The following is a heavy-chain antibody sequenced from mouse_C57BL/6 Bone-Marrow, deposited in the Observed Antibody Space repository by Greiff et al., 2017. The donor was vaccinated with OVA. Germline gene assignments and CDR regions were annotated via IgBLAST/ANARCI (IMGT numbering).Heavy chain of an antibody. D-gene: IGHD1-1*01. CDR3: AKNYGSSSWYYDV. Sequence: VQLQQSGAELVKPGASVKISCKASGYAFSSYWMNWVKQRPGKGLEWIGQIYPGDGDTNYNGKFKGKAPLTADKSSSTASMQLRSLTSEDSAVYFCAKNYGSSSWYYDVWGTGTTVTVSS. V-gene: IGHV1-80*01. J-gene: IGHJ1*03. CDR1: GYAFSSYW. CDR2: IYPGDGDT.